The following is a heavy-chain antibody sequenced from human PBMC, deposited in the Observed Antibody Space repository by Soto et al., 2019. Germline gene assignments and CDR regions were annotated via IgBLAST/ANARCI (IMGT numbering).Heavy chain of an antibody. CDR3: AGDPGPFGVVSGQPGLYYYYGMDV. V-gene: IGHV1-18*01. J-gene: IGHJ6*02. CDR1: GYTFTSYG. CDR2: ISAYNGNT. D-gene: IGHD3-3*01. Sequence: ASVKVSCKASGYTFTSYGISWVRQAPGQGLEWMGWISAYNGNTNYAQKLQGRVTMTTDPSTSTAYMELRSLRSDDTAVYYCAGDPGPFGVVSGQPGLYYYYGMDVWGQGTTVTVSS.